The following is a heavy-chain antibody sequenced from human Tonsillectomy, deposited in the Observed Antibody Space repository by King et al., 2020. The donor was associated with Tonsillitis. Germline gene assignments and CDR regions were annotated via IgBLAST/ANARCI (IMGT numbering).Heavy chain of an antibody. D-gene: IGHD4-11*01. Sequence: VQLVESGGGLVKPGGSLRLSCAAFGFTFTDFGMNWVRQAPGKGLEWVSSISSRSSSINYAESVKGRFTISRDNVKNSLYLQMNGLRGEDTAVYYCVRDGYSDFPDYWGQGTLVTVSS. CDR3: VRDGYSDFPDY. J-gene: IGHJ4*02. CDR1: GFTFTDFG. V-gene: IGHV3-21*01. CDR2: ISSRSSSI.